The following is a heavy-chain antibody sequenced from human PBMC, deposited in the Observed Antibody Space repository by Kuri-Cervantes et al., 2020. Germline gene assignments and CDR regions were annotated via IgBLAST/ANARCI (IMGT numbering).Heavy chain of an antibody. V-gene: IGHV4-38-2*01. CDR1: GYSISTGFY. J-gene: IGHJ4*02. CDR2: INHSGST. Sequence: SQTLSLTCAVSGYSISTGFYWGWIRQPPGKGLEWIGEINHSGSTNYNPSLKSRVTISVDTSKNQFSLKLSSVTAADTAVYYCARGGYNFWSGYYTPDFLDYWGQGTLVTDSS. D-gene: IGHD3-3*01. CDR3: ARGGYNFWSGYYTPDFLDY.